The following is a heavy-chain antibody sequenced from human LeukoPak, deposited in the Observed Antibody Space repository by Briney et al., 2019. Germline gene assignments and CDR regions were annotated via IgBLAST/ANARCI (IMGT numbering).Heavy chain of an antibody. CDR1: GYSFASYW. CDR3: ARHRSSSWYDY. Sequence: GESLKISCRCSGYSFASYWIGWVRQMPGKGLEWMGIIYPGDSATRYSPSFQGQVTISADKSINTAYLQWSSLKASDSAMYYCARHRSSSWYDYWGQGTLVTVSS. V-gene: IGHV5-51*01. CDR2: IYPGDSAT. J-gene: IGHJ4*02. D-gene: IGHD6-13*01.